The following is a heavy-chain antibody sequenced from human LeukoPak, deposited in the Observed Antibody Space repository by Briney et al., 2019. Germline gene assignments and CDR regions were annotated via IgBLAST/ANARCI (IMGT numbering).Heavy chain of an antibody. J-gene: IGHJ4*02. CDR3: GRGGDTFDRLLYE. D-gene: IGHD3-9*01. CDR1: GGTFSSYA. CDR2: IIPIFGTA. V-gene: IGHV1-69*05. Sequence: ASVKVSCKASGGTFSSYAISWVRQAPGQGLEWMGGIIPIFGTANYAQKFQGRVTITTDESTSTAFMELSSPRSEDTSGYDCGRGGDTFDRLLYEGGQGTLVTVSS.